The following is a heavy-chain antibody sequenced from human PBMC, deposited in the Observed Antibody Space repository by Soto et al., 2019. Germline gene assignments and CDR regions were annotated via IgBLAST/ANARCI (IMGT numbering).Heavy chain of an antibody. D-gene: IGHD6-19*01. V-gene: IGHV3-53*01. CDR1: GFSVTYNY. Sequence: EVQLVESGGGLIQPGGSLRLSCAASGFSVTYNYMSWVRQAPGKGLEWVSFIHTDGSTYYADSVKGRFTITRDTSKNTAFLQMNRLGAEDTAVYFCARGVAGTESPFDFWGQGNLVTVSS. J-gene: IGHJ4*02. CDR3: ARGVAGTESPFDF. CDR2: IHTDGST.